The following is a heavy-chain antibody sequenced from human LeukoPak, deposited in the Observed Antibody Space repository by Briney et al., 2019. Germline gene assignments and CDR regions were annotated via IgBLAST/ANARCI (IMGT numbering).Heavy chain of an antibody. CDR3: ARDGTNYDFDY. CDR2: IYTSGST. Sequence: KPSETLSLTCTVSGGSISSGSYYWSWIRQPAGKGLEWIGRIYTSGSTNYNPSLKSRVTISVDTSKNQFSLKLSSVTAADTAVYYCARDGTNYDFDYWGQGTLVTVSS. D-gene: IGHD3-3*01. J-gene: IGHJ4*02. CDR1: GGSISSGSYY. V-gene: IGHV4-61*02.